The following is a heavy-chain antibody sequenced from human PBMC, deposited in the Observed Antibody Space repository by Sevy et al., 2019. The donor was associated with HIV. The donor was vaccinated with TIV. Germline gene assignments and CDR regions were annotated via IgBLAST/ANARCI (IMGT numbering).Heavy chain of an antibody. CDR3: ARDSSRYCSGGSCYLDAFDI. V-gene: IGHV3-33*01. J-gene: IGHJ3*02. Sequence: GGSLRLSCAASGFTFSSYGMHWVRQAPGKGLEWVAVIWYDGSNKYYANSVKGRFTISRDNSKNTLYLQMNSLRAEDTAVYYCARDSSRYCSGGSCYLDAFDIWGQGTMVIVSS. D-gene: IGHD2-15*01. CDR1: GFTFSSYG. CDR2: IWYDGSNK.